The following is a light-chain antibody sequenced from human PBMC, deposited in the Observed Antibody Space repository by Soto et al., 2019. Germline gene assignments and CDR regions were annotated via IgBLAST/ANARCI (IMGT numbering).Light chain of an antibody. CDR3: QKYSSVPV. Sequence: EIVLTQSPGTLSLSPGERATLSCRASQSVSSDSLAWYQQKPGQAPRLLIFGASGRATGIPDRFSGSGSGTDFTLTINSLQPEEVATYSCQKYSSVPVVGPGTKVEI. CDR1: QSVSSDS. V-gene: IGKV3-20*01. J-gene: IGKJ3*01. CDR2: GAS.